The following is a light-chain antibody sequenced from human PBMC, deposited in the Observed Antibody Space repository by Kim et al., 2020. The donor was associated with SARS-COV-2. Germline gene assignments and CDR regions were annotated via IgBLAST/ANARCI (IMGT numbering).Light chain of an antibody. CDR3: QQYNSNPTT. CDR1: QGISKH. Sequence: AAIGDRVTITCRASQGISKHFNWYQQRPGEAPKLLIYGASNLQSGVPSRFSGSGSGTDFTLTISSLQPEDFATNYCQQYNSNPTTFGQGTKVEIK. CDR2: GAS. J-gene: IGKJ1*01. V-gene: IGKV1-39*01.